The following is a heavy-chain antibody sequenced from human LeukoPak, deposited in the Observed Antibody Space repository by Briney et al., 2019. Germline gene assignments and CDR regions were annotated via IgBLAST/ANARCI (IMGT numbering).Heavy chain of an antibody. Sequence: SVKVSCKASGGTFSSYAISWVRQAPGQGLEWMGGIIPIFGTANYAQKFQGRVTITADESTSTAYMELSSLRSEDTAVYYCARDLIGLYSSGGWGQGTPVTVSS. CDR2: IIPIFGTA. D-gene: IGHD6-19*01. CDR3: ARDLIGLYSSGG. CDR1: GGTFSSYA. J-gene: IGHJ4*02. V-gene: IGHV1-69*13.